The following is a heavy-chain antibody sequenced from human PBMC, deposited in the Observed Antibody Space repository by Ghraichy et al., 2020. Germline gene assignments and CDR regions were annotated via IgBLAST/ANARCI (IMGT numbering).Heavy chain of an antibody. CDR3: ARESFYGVFDY. CDR1: GFTFNNYN. J-gene: IGHJ4*02. CDR2: ITSSSIYI. V-gene: IGHV3-21*01. Sequence: GGSLRLSCAASGFTFNNYNVNWVRQAPGRGLEWVSSITSSSIYIYYADSVKGRFTISRDNAKNSLYLQMNSLRAEDTAVYYCARESFYGVFDYWGQGTLVTVSS. D-gene: IGHD1-26*01.